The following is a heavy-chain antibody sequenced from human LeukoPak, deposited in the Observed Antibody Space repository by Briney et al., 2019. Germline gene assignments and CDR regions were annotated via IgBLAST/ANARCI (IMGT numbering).Heavy chain of an antibody. Sequence: SETLSFTCTVSGGSISSYYWSWIRQPPGKGLEWIGYIYYSGSTNYNPSLKSRVTISVDTSKNQFSLKLSSVTAADTAVYYCARQGGSGSYFEGNWFDPWGQGTLVTVSS. J-gene: IGHJ5*02. CDR1: GGSISSYY. CDR2: IYYSGST. V-gene: IGHV4-59*08. D-gene: IGHD1-26*01. CDR3: ARQGGSGSYFEGNWFDP.